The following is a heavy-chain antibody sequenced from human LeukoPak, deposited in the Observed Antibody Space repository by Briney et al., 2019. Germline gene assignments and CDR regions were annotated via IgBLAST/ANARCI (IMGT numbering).Heavy chain of an antibody. J-gene: IGHJ1*01. V-gene: IGHV4-4*07. CDR3: ARVIRGSGSEYFQH. Sequence: ASETLSLTCTVSGGSISSYYWSWIRQPPGKGLEWIRRIYTSGSTNYNPSLKSRVTMSVDTSKNQFSLKLSSVTAADTAVYYCARVIRGSGSEYFQHWGQGALVTVSS. CDR1: GGSISSYY. D-gene: IGHD3-10*01. CDR2: IYTSGST.